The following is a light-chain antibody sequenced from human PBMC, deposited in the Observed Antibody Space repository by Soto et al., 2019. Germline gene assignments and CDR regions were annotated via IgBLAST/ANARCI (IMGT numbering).Light chain of an antibody. Sequence: DIVLTQSPGTLSLSPGERATLTCRASQTISSSYSAWYQQKPGHAPRLLIYGATSRATGIPDRFSGSGSGTYFTLTISRLEPEDFAVYYCQQYGSSPTFGGGTKVDIK. CDR1: QTISSSY. J-gene: IGKJ4*01. CDR3: QQYGSSPT. V-gene: IGKV3-20*01. CDR2: GAT.